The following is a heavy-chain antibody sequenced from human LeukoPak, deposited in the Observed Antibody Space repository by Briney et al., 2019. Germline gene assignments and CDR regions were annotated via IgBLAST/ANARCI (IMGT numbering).Heavy chain of an antibody. CDR1: GGSISSSSSY. CDR3: ARSGSYFSNTIDY. CDR2: IFYSGST. Sequence: PSETLSLTCTVSGGSISSSSSYWGWIRQPPGKGLEWIGYIFYSGSTNYNPSLKSRVTISVDTSKNQFSLKLSSVTAADTAVYYCARSGSYFSNTIDYWGQGTLVTVSS. V-gene: IGHV4-61*05. J-gene: IGHJ4*02. D-gene: IGHD1-26*01.